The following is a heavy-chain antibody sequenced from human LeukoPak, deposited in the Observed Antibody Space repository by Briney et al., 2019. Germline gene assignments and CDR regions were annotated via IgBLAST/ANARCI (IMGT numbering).Heavy chain of an antibody. D-gene: IGHD4/OR15-4a*01. V-gene: IGHV4-59*01. CDR3: AGFKDGTIPFDY. CDR1: GGSISSYY. J-gene: IGHJ4*02. Sequence: SETLSLTCTVSGGSISSYYWGWIRQPPGKGLEWIGYIYYSGSTNYNPSLKSRVTISVDASKNQFSLKLSSVTAADTAVYYCAGFKDGTIPFDYWGQGTLVTVSS. CDR2: IYYSGST.